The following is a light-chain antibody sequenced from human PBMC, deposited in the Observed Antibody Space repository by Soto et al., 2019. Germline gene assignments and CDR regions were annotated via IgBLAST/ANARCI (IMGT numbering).Light chain of an antibody. J-gene: IGLJ1*01. Sequence: QSALTQPASVSGSPGQSITISCTGTSSDVGGYNYVSWYQQHAGFAPKLIIYEVSNRPSGVSNRFSGSKSGDTASLTISGRQAEDEADYYCSSYTSTNTLAVFGTGTKLTVL. CDR1: SSDVGGYNY. V-gene: IGLV2-14*01. CDR2: EVS. CDR3: SSYTSTNTLAV.